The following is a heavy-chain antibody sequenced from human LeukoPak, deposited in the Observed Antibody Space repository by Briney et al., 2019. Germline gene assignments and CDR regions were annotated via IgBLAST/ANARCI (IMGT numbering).Heavy chain of an antibody. CDR2: IYYSGST. Sequence: GSLRLSCAASGFTFSNAWMSWVRQAPGKGLEWIGYIYYSGSTNYKPSLKSRVTISVDTSKNQFSLKLSSVTAADTAVYYCARETSQKGAHYMDVWGKGTTVTISS. D-gene: IGHD3-16*01. CDR3: ARETSQKGAHYMDV. J-gene: IGHJ6*03. CDR1: GFTFSNAW. V-gene: IGHV4-59*01.